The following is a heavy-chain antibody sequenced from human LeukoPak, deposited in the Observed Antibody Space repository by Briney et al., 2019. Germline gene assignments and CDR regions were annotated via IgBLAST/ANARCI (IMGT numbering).Heavy chain of an antibody. CDR2: INWNGERI. V-gene: IGHV3-20*04. Sequence: PGGSLRLSCAASGFNFDVYGMSWVRQAPGMGLEWVSSINWNGERIGVAESVEGRFTISRDNSKNTLCLQMNSLRAEDTAVYYCARDQGYFDLWGRGTLVTVSS. CDR1: GFNFDVYG. CDR3: ARDQGYFDL. J-gene: IGHJ2*01.